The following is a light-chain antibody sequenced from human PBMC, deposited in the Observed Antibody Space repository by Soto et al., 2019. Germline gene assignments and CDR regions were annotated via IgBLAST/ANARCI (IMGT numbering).Light chain of an antibody. V-gene: IGLV1-44*01. CDR1: STNTGRNT. Sequence: QSVPTQPAPASGTPGQWGTISCSGSSTNTGRNTVNWYQQLPGTAPKLLIYSNNQRPSGVPARLSGSKSCTSASLAISGLQSEDEADSYCAAWDDSRYYVFGTGTKVTVL. J-gene: IGLJ1*01. CDR2: SNN. CDR3: AAWDDSRYYV.